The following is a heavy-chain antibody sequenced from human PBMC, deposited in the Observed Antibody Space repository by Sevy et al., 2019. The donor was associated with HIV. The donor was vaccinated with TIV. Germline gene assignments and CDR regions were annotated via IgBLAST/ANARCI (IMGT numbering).Heavy chain of an antibody. Sequence: GGSLRLSCAASGFTFTSDYMHWVRQPPGKGLVWVSHINTDGKIIRYADSVKGRFTTSRDNAKNTLYLQMNSLRAEDTAVYYCARGSRGTFGSWGQGILTTVSS. CDR2: INTDGKII. CDR1: GFTFTSDY. CDR3: ARGSRGTFGS. D-gene: IGHD1-26*01. V-gene: IGHV3-74*01. J-gene: IGHJ4*02.